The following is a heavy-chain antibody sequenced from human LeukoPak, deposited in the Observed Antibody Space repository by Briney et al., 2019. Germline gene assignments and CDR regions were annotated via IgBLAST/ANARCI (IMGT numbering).Heavy chain of an antibody. V-gene: IGHV1-18*01. CDR2: INAYNGNT. CDR3: AREDVEMATIFFDY. J-gene: IGHJ4*02. CDR1: GYTFTYYV. D-gene: IGHD5-24*01. Sequence: ASVKVSCKTSGYTFTYYVISWVRQAPGQGLEWMGWINAYNGNTIDAQKFQGRVTMTTDTSTSTAYMELRSLRSDDTAVYYCAREDVEMATIFFDYWGQGTLVTVSS.